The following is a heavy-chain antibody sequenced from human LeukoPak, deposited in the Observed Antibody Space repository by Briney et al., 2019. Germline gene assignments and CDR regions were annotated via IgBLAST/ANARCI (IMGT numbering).Heavy chain of an antibody. D-gene: IGHD3-9*01. CDR2: IWYDGSNK. J-gene: IGHJ6*04. Sequence: GRSLRLSCAASGFTFSSYGMHWVRQAPGKGQEWVAVIWYDGSNKYYADSVKGRFTISRDNSKNTLYLQMNSLRAEDTAVYYCARDFSGYDILTGYPNYYYYGMDVWGKGTTVTVSS. CDR3: ARDFSGYDILTGYPNYYYYGMDV. CDR1: GFTFSSYG. V-gene: IGHV3-33*01.